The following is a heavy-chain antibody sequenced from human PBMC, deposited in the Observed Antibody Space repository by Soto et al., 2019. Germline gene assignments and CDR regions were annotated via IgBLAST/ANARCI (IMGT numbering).Heavy chain of an antibody. CDR1: GFTFSSYA. Sequence: GGSLRLSCAASGFTFSSYAMHWVRQAPGKGLEWVAVISYDGSNKYYADSVKGRFTISRDNSKNTLYLQMNSLRAEDTAVYYCARDYVPIAAAGNIDYWGQGTLVTVSS. J-gene: IGHJ4*02. V-gene: IGHV3-30-3*01. D-gene: IGHD6-13*01. CDR2: ISYDGSNK. CDR3: ARDYVPIAAAGNIDY.